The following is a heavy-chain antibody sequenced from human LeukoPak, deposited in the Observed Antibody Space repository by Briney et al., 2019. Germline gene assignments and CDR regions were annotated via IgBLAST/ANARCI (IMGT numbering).Heavy chain of an antibody. CDR1: GFTFSSYA. CDR2: ISGSGGST. Sequence: GVSLRLSCAASGFTFSSYAMSWVRQAPGKGLEWVSAISGSGGSTYYADSVKGRFTISRDNSKNTLYLQMNSLRAEDTAVYYCAKDQDYYDSSGLFGYWGQGTLVTVSS. V-gene: IGHV3-23*01. CDR3: AKDQDYYDSSGLFGY. D-gene: IGHD3-22*01. J-gene: IGHJ4*02.